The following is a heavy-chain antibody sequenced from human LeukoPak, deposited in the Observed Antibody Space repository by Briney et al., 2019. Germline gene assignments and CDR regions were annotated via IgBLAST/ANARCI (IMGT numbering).Heavy chain of an antibody. Sequence: PSETLTLTCTVSGGTIRSYYWNWIRQPAGKGLEWIWRIYTTGITNYNPSLKSRITMSIDTSKNDLSLQMNSLTAADTAVYSCARDRAWNYWFDAWGQGTLVTVST. CDR3: ARDRAWNYWFDA. CDR1: GGTIRSYY. V-gene: IGHV4-4*07. J-gene: IGHJ5*02. CDR2: IYTTGIT. D-gene: IGHD1-7*01.